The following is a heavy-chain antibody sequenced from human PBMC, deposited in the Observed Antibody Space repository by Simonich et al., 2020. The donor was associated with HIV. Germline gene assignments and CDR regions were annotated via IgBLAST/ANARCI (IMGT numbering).Heavy chain of an antibody. CDR1: GFTFSSYS. Sequence: EVQLVESGGGLVQPGGSLRLSCAASGFTFSSYSMNWVRQAPGKWRGWVSSIRSGSSYIYYGDSVQGRFTISRDNAKNSLYLQMNSLRAEDTAVYYCARDNDGTSHYSQFDYWGQGTLVTVSS. CDR2: IRSGSSYI. V-gene: IGHV3-21*01. CDR3: ARDNDGTSHYSQFDY. D-gene: IGHD3-22*01. J-gene: IGHJ4*02.